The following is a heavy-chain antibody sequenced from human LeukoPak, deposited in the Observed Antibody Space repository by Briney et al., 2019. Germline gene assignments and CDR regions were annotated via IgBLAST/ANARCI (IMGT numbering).Heavy chain of an antibody. D-gene: IGHD4-11*01. V-gene: IGHV4-38-2*01. Sequence: PSKTLSLTCSVSGHSISSGYYWGWIRRPPGKGLEWIGTMYHRGSTYYNPSLKSRVTMSGDTSKNHFSLKLSSVIAADAAVYYCARHRGDNSNPRYYFYYMDVWGKGTTVTVSS. CDR3: ARHRGDNSNPRYYFYYMDV. CDR1: GHSISSGYY. CDR2: MYHRGST. J-gene: IGHJ6*03.